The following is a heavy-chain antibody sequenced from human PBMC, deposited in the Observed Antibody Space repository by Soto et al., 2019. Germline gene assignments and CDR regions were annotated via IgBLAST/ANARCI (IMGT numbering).Heavy chain of an antibody. CDR2: IYYSGST. CDR1: GGSISSYY. J-gene: IGHJ6*02. V-gene: IGHV4-59*08. D-gene: IGHD3-22*01. Sequence: PSETLSLTCTVSGGSISSYYWSWIRQPPGKGLEWIGYIYYSGSTNYNPSLKSRVTISVDTSKNQFSLKLSSVTAADTAVYYCASDYYYDSSGYYPDTRYYYGMDVWGQGTTVTVS. CDR3: ASDYYYDSSGYYPDTRYYYGMDV.